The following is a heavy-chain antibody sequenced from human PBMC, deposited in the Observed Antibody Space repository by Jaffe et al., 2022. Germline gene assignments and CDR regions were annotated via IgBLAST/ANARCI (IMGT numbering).Heavy chain of an antibody. Sequence: EVQLLESGGGLVQPGGSLRLSCAASGFTFSSYAMSWVRQAPGKGLEWVSAISGSGGSTYYADSVKGRFTISRDNSKNTLYLQMNSLRAEDTAVYYCAKASSLLVVVVAATDYFDYWGQGTLVTVSS. J-gene: IGHJ4*02. CDR3: AKASSLLVVVVAATDYFDY. V-gene: IGHV3-23*01. CDR1: GFTFSSYA. D-gene: IGHD2-15*01. CDR2: ISGSGGST.